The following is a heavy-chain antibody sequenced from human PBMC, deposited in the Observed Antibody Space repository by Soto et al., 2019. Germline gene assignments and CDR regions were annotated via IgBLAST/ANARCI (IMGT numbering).Heavy chain of an antibody. Sequence: SETLSLTCTVSGGSISSYYWSWIRQPAGKGLEWIGRIYTSGSTNYNPSLKSRVTMSVDTSKNQFSLKLSSVTAADTAVYYCARARVGSTMMRGYYFDYWGPGTLVTVSS. J-gene: IGHJ4*02. D-gene: IGHD3-22*01. CDR1: GGSISSYY. CDR2: IYTSGST. V-gene: IGHV4-4*07. CDR3: ARARVGSTMMRGYYFDY.